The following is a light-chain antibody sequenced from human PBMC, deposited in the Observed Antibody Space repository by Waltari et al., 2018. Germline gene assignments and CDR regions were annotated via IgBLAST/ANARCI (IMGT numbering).Light chain of an antibody. CDR2: VNSDGSH. CDR3: QAWDSVTHVV. Sequence: QLVVTQSPSASASLGASVQLTCSLSSGHSSYTIAWHQKQPEKGPRYVMKVNSDGSHAKGDGIPDRFSGSSSGAERYLTISSLQSEDEADYYCQAWDSVTHVVFGGGTKLTVL. J-gene: IGLJ2*01. CDR1: SGHSSYT. V-gene: IGLV4-69*01.